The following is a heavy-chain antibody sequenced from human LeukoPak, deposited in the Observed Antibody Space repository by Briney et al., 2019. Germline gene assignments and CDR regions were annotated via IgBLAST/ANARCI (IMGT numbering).Heavy chain of an antibody. Sequence: ASVKVSCKASGYTFTSYYIHWVRQAPGQGLEWMGIINPSGGGTSYAQEFRGRVSMTRDMSTGTVYMELSSLRSEDTAVYSCARGGLFGSYWGSSDYWAREPWSPSPQ. CDR2: INPSGGGT. V-gene: IGHV1-46*01. CDR3: ARGGLFGSYWGSSDY. J-gene: IGHJ4*02. D-gene: IGHD1-26*01. CDR1: GYTFTSYY.